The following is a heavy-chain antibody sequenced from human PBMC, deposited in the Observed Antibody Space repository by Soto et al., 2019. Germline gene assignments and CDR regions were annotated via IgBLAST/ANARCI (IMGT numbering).Heavy chain of an antibody. Sequence: GGSLRLSCAASGFTFSSYAMSWVRQAPGKGLEWVSAISGSGGSTYYADSVKGRFTISRDNSKNTLYLQMNSLRAEDTAVYYCAKLESLAVYYYGMDVWGQGTTVTVSS. CDR3: AKLESLAVYYYGMDV. V-gene: IGHV3-23*01. D-gene: IGHD3-3*02. J-gene: IGHJ6*02. CDR1: GFTFSSYA. CDR2: ISGSGGST.